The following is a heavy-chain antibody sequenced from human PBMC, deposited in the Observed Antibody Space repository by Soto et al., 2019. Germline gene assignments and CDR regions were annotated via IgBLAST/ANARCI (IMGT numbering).Heavy chain of an antibody. D-gene: IGHD2-8*01. Sequence: ASVKVSCKASGYTFTSYYMHWVRQAPGQGLEWMGIINPSGGSTSYAQKFQGRVTMTRDTSTSTVYMELSSLRSEDTAVYYCARDPGRYCTNGVCPFDPWGQGTLVTVSS. V-gene: IGHV1-46*01. CDR2: INPSGGST. CDR1: GYTFTSYY. J-gene: IGHJ5*02. CDR3: ARDPGRYCTNGVCPFDP.